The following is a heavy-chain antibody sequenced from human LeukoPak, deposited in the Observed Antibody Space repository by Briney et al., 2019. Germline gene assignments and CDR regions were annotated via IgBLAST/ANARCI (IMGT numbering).Heavy chain of an antibody. CDR2: MKEDGSQI. J-gene: IGHJ4*02. CDR3: ARDPEGGACDY. CDR1: GFAFSRNW. Sequence: GGSLRLSCAASGFAFSRNWMSWVGQAPGKGVEGVANMKEDGSQIYYVDSVKGRFSISRDNANNLVYLQMNSLRVEDTAVYYCARDPEGGACDYWGQGTLVTVSS. D-gene: IGHD3-16*01. V-gene: IGHV3-7*01.